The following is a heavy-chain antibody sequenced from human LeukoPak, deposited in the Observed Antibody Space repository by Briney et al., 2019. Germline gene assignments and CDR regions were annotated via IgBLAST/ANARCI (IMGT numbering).Heavy chain of an antibody. CDR1: GGSISGFY. CDR2: VYYSGNT. J-gene: IGHJ4*02. Sequence: SSETLSLTCTVSGGSISGFYWNWIRQPPGKGLEWIGYVYYSGNTNYNPSLKSRVTISLDTSKNQFSLKLRSVTAADTAVYYCARHGKVGAIDFDYWGQGTLVTVSS. V-gene: IGHV4-59*08. CDR3: ARHGKVGAIDFDY. D-gene: IGHD1-26*01.